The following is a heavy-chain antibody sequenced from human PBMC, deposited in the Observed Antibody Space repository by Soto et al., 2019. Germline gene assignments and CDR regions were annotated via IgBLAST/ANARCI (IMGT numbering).Heavy chain of an antibody. CDR3: AIYRGYVRDAFDI. D-gene: IGHD1-1*01. V-gene: IGHV6-1*01. Sequence: SQTLSLTCAISGDSVSSNSAAWNWIRQSPSRGLEWLGRTYYRSKWYNDYAVSVKSRITVNPDTSKNQFSLKLSSVTAADTAVYYCAIYRGYVRDAFDIWGQGTMVTVSS. J-gene: IGHJ3*02. CDR1: GDSVSSNSAA. CDR2: TYYRSKWYN.